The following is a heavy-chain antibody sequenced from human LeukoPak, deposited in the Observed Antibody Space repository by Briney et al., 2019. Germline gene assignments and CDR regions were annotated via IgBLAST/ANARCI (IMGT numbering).Heavy chain of an antibody. V-gene: IGHV3-53*01. J-gene: IGHJ4*02. CDR2: IYSGGST. CDR3: ARAVRDDFWSKGYFDY. Sequence: GGSLRLSCAASGFTVSSNYMSWVRQAPGKGLEWVSVIYSGGSTYYADSVKGRSTISRDNSKNTLYLQMNSLRAEDTAVYYCARAVRDDFWSKGYFDYWGQGTLVTLS. D-gene: IGHD3-3*01. CDR1: GFTVSSNY.